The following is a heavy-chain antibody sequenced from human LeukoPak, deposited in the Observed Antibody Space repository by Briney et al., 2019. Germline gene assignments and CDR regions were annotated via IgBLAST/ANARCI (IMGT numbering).Heavy chain of an antibody. CDR2: IYSGGST. CDR1: GFTVSSNY. D-gene: IGHD3-10*01. Sequence: GGSLRLSCAASGFTVSSNYMSWVRQAPGKGLEWVSVIYSGGSTYYADSVKGRFTISRDNSKNTLYPQMNSLRAEDTAVYYCQTSGSYYYGMDVWGQGTTVTVSS. CDR3: QTSGSYYYGMDV. V-gene: IGHV3-53*01. J-gene: IGHJ6*02.